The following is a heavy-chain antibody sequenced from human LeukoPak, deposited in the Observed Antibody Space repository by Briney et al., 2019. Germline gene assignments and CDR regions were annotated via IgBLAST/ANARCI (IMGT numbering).Heavy chain of an antibody. D-gene: IGHD3-22*01. CDR2: INHSGST. J-gene: IGHJ6*02. CDR3: ARGYYDCSGYWGIYYYYGMDV. CDR1: GGSFSGYY. V-gene: IGHV4-34*01. Sequence: PSETLSLTCAVYGGSFSGYYWSWIRQPPGKGLEWIGEINHSGSTNYNPSLKSRVTISVDTSKNQFSLKLSSVTAADTAVYYCARGYYDCSGYWGIYYYYGMDVWGQGTTVTVSS.